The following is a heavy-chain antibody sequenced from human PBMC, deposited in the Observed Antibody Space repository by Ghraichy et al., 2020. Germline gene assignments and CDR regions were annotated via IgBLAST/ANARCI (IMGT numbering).Heavy chain of an antibody. Sequence: SVKVSCKASGGTFSSYAISWVRQAPGQGLEWMGGIIPIFGTANYAQKFQGRVTITADESTSTAYMELSSLGSEDTAVYYCARGPSAAGRDYGMDVWGQGTTVTVSS. CDR3: ARGPSAAGRDYGMDV. CDR2: IIPIFGTA. V-gene: IGHV1-69*13. D-gene: IGHD6-13*01. CDR1: GGTFSSYA. J-gene: IGHJ6*02.